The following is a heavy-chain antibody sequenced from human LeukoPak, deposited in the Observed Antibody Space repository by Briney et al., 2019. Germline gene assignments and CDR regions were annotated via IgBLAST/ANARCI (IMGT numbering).Heavy chain of an antibody. D-gene: IGHD6-19*01. CDR2: ISGSGGTT. J-gene: IGHJ4*02. CDR1: GFTFNRYG. CDR3: AKDHLPGIVVADRDY. Sequence: GGTLRLSCAASGFTFNRYGMSWVRQAPGKGLEWVSAISGSGGTTYYADSVKGRFTISRDNSKNTLYLQINSLRGEDTAVYYCAKDHLPGIVVADRDYWGQGTLVTVSS. V-gene: IGHV3-23*01.